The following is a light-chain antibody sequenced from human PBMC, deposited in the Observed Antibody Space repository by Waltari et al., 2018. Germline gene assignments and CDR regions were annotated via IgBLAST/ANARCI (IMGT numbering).Light chain of an antibody. CDR2: ETS. J-gene: IGLJ3*02. CDR1: TGDVTSGHY. CDR3: LLSYSGSWV. V-gene: IGLV7-46*01. Sequence: QTVVTQEPSLTVSPGGTVTLTCASSTGDVTSGHYPYWFQQKPGQAPRTLIYETSNKHSWTPARFSGSLLGGKAALTLSGAQAEDESDYYCLLSYSGSWVFGGGTKLTVL.